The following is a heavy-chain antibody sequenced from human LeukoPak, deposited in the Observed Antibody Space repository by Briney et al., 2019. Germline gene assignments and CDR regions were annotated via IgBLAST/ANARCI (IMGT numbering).Heavy chain of an antibody. V-gene: IGHV3-30*04. CDR2: ISYDGSNK. CDR1: GFTFSSYA. D-gene: IGHD3-22*01. CDR3: AREGPYYYETFDY. Sequence: GRSLRLSCAASGFTFSSYAMHWVRQAPGKGLEWVAVISYDGSNKYYADSVKGRFTISRDNSKNTLYLQMNSLRAEDTAVYYCAREGPYYYETFDYWGQGTLVTVSS. J-gene: IGHJ4*02.